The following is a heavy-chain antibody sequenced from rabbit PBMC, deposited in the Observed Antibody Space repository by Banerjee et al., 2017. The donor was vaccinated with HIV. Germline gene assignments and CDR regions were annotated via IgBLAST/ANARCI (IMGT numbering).Heavy chain of an antibody. CDR2: IGTSSGIT. D-gene: IGHD1-1*01. CDR1: AFSFSTKYV. CDR3: AREAYGISGYPYYFNL. J-gene: IGHJ4*01. V-gene: IGHV1S43*01. Sequence: QEQLEESGGDLVKPEGTLTLTCTASAFSFSTKYVVCWVRQAPGKGLELIACIGTSSGITWYASWVNGRFTISRSTSLNTVTLQMTSLTAADTATYFCAREAYGISGYPYYFNLWGQGTLVTVS.